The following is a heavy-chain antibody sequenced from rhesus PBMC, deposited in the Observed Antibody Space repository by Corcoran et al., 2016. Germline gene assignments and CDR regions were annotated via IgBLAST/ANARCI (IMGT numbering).Heavy chain of an antibody. V-gene: IGHV4-147*01. CDR3: ARTYFYDSGYYYYFDY. CDR1: DYYISNNY. J-gene: IGHJ4*01. Sequence: QVQLQESGPGMVKPSETLSLTCAVSDYYISNNYWRWLRQPPGQELEWIGFIYGSSGNTHYNPSPKRRVTMSTDTSKNQFSLKLSSVTAADTAVYYCARTYFYDSGYYYYFDYWGQGVLVTVSS. CDR2: IYGSSGNT. D-gene: IGHD3-28*01.